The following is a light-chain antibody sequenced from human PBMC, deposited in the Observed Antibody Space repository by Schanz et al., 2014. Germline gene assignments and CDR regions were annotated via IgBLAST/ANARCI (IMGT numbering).Light chain of an antibody. CDR3: CSYAGSSTPYV. J-gene: IGLJ1*01. Sequence: QSVLTQPASVSGSPGQSITISCTGTSSDVGTSNLLSWYQQYPGKAPKLLIYDVIKRPSGVSNRFSGSKSGNTASLTISGLQTEDEADYYCCSYAGSSTPYVFGTGTKVTVL. CDR2: DVI. V-gene: IGLV2-23*02. CDR1: SSDVGTSNL.